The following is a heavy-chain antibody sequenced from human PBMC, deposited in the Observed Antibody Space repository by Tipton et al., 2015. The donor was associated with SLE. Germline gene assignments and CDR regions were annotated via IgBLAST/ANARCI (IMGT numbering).Heavy chain of an antibody. CDR2: INHSGST. CDR3: ARALWKGGDY. Sequence: TLSLTCAVYGGSFSGYYWSWIRQPPGKGLEWIGKINHSGSTNHNPSLKSRVTISVDTSKNQLSLKLSAVTAADTAVYYCARALWKGGDYWGQGTLVTVSS. V-gene: IGHV4-34*01. J-gene: IGHJ4*02. CDR1: GGSFSGYY. D-gene: IGHD1-1*01.